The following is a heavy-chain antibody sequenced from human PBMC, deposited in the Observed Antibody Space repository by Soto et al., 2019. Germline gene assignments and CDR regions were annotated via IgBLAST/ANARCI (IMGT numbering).Heavy chain of an antibody. V-gene: IGHV3-33*01. CDR2: IWYDGTIK. Sequence: QVQLVESGGGVVQPGKSLRLSCAASGFTFTNHAMHWVRQAPGKGLEWVAAIWYDGTIKYYADSVKGRLTISRDNSKNTPDLQMNSLRAEDTAIYYCARGMRRWELLGHWGQGTPVTVSS. CDR1: GFTFTNHA. J-gene: IGHJ4*02. CDR3: ARGMRRWELLGH. D-gene: IGHD1-26*01.